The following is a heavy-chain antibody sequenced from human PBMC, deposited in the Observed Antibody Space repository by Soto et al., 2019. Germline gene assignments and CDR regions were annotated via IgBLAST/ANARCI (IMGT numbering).Heavy chain of an antibody. D-gene: IGHD6-13*01. CDR3: ASGFHGSSWFGPVFVY. CDR1: GGTFSSYA. Sequence: QVQLVQSGAEVKKPGSSVKVSCKASGGTFSSYAISWVRQAPRQGLEWMGGIIPIFGTANYAQKFQGRVTITADESTSTAYMELSSLRSEDTAVYYCASGFHGSSWFGPVFVYWGQGTLVTVSS. V-gene: IGHV1-69*01. CDR2: IIPIFGTA. J-gene: IGHJ4*02.